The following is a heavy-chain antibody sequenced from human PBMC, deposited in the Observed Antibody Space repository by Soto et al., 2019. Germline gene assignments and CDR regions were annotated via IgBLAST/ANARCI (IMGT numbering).Heavy chain of an antibody. CDR3: ARDRDYYGSGSFRWFDP. Sequence: EVQLVESGGGLVKPGGSLRLSCAASGFTFSSYSMNWVRQAPGKGLEWVSSISSSSSYIYYADSVKGRFTISRDNAKNSLYLQMNGLRAEDTAVYYCARDRDYYGSGSFRWFDPWGQGTLVTVSS. D-gene: IGHD3-10*01. CDR1: GFTFSSYS. CDR2: ISSSSSYI. J-gene: IGHJ5*02. V-gene: IGHV3-21*01.